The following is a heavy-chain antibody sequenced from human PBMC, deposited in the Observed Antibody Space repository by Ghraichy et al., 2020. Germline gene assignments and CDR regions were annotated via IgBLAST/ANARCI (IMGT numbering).Heavy chain of an antibody. V-gene: IGHV3-23*01. CDR3: AKGHFPIAAAGYFDY. J-gene: IGHJ4*02. Sequence: LTCAASGFTFSSYAMSWVRQAPGKGLEWVSAISGSGGSTYYADSVKGRFTISRDNSKNTLYLQMNSLRAEDTAVYYCAKGHFPIAAAGYFDYWGQGTLVTVSS. CDR1: GFTFSSYA. D-gene: IGHD6-13*01. CDR2: ISGSGGST.